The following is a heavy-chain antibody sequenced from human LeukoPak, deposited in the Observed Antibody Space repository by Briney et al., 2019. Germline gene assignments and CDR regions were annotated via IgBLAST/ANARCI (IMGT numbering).Heavy chain of an antibody. Sequence: PGGFLRLSCAASGLTFSSHWMSWVRQAPGKGLEWVANIVQDGSQKYYVDSVKGRFTISRDNGKNSLYLQMNSLRAEDTAVYYCARNEKWGRDYWGQGTLVTVSS. D-gene: IGHD1-26*01. CDR3: ARNEKWGRDY. CDR1: GLTFSSHW. J-gene: IGHJ4*02. V-gene: IGHV3-7*03. CDR2: IVQDGSQK.